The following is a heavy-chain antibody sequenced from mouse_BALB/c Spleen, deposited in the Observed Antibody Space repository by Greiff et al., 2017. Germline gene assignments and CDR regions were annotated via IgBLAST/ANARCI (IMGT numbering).Heavy chain of an antibody. CDR2: ISSGGST. Sequence: EVKLQESGGGLVKPGGSLKLSCAASGFTFSSYAMSWVRQTPEKRLEWVASISSGGSTYYPDSVKGRFTISRDNARNILYLQMSSLRSEDTAMYYCAREDDGYSFAYWGQGTLVTVSA. CDR3: AREDDGYSFAY. CDR1: GFTFSSYA. V-gene: IGHV5-6-5*01. J-gene: IGHJ3*01. D-gene: IGHD2-3*01.